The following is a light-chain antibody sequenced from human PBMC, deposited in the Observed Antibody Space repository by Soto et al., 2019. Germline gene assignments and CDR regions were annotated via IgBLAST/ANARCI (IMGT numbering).Light chain of an antibody. Sequence: DIQMTQSPSSLSAYVGDSVTISCRASQNINKNLNWYQQKSGKAPNLLIYGASNFQSGVPSRFRGSGSGTDFTLAITDLQPEDFATYYCQQSFHTPYTVGHGTKLEI. CDR3: QQSFHTPYT. CDR1: QNINKN. J-gene: IGKJ2*01. CDR2: GAS. V-gene: IGKV1-39*01.